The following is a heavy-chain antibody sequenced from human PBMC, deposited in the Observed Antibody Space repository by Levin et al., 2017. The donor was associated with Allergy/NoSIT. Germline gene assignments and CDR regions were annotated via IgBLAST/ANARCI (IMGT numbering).Heavy chain of an antibody. Sequence: GGSLRLSCAASGFTFSSYAMSWVRQAPGKGLEWVSAISGSGGSTYYADSVKGRFTISRDNSKNTLYLQMNSLRAEDTAVYYCAKDSSSWYNYYGMDVWGQGTTVTVSS. V-gene: IGHV3-23*01. D-gene: IGHD6-13*01. CDR1: GFTFSSYA. CDR2: ISGSGGST. J-gene: IGHJ6*02. CDR3: AKDSSSWYNYYGMDV.